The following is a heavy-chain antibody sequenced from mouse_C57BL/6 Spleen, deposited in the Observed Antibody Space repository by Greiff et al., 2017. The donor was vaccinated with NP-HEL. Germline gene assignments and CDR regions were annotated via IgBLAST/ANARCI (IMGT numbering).Heavy chain of an antibody. Sequence: VQLQQPGTELVKPGASVKLSCKASGYTFTSYWMHWVKQRPGQGLEWIGNINPCNGGTNYNEKFKSKATLTVDKSSSTAYMHLSSVTSEDAAVYLCARALARVTGTEAWFAYWGQGTLVTVSA. CDR3: ARALARVTGTEAWFAY. CDR1: GYTFTSYW. D-gene: IGHD4-1*01. CDR2: INPCNGGT. J-gene: IGHJ3*01. V-gene: IGHV1-53*01.